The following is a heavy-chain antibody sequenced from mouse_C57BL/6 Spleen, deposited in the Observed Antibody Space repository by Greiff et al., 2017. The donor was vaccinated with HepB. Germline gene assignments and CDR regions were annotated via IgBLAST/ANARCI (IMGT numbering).Heavy chain of an antibody. CDR1: GFTFSDYY. D-gene: IGHD2-4*01. CDR3: ARDRDYAFMDY. V-gene: IGHV5-16*01. CDR2: INYDGSST. Sequence: EVMLVESEGGLVQPGSSMKLSCTASGFTFSDYYMAWVRQVPEKGLEWVANINYDGSSTYYLDSLKSRFIISRDNAKNILYLQMSSLKSEDTATYYCARDRDYAFMDYWGQGTSVTVSS. J-gene: IGHJ4*01.